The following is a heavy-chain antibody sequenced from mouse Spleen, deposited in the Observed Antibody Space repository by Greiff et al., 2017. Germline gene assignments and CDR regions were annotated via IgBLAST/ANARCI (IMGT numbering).Heavy chain of an antibody. Sequence: EVKLVESGGGLVKPGGSLKLSCAASGFTFSDYGMHWVRQAPEKGLEWVAYISSGSSTIYYADTVKGRFTISRDNAKNTLFLQMTSLRSEDTAMYYCARAGGNYAYAMDYWGQGTSVTVSS. J-gene: IGHJ4*01. D-gene: IGHD2-1*01. CDR3: ARAGGNYAYAMDY. CDR1: GFTFSDYG. V-gene: IGHV5-17*01. CDR2: ISSGSSTI.